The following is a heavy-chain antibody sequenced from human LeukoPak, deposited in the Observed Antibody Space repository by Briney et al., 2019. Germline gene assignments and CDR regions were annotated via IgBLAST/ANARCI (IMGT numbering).Heavy chain of an antibody. D-gene: IGHD3-16*02. J-gene: IGHJ1*01. Sequence: GRSLRLSCAASGFTFSTYAIHWVRQAPGKGLEWVAVIWYDGSEQYYADSVKGRFIISRDNSKSTSDLQMNSLRAEDTAVYYCAREGDSRWGGLSPWGQGTLVTVSA. CDR3: AREGDSRWGGLSP. CDR2: IWYDGSEQ. V-gene: IGHV3-33*01. CDR1: GFTFSTYA.